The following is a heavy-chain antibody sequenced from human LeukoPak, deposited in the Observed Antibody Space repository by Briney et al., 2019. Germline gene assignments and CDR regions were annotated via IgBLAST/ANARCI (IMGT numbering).Heavy chain of an antibody. CDR1: GGSISSYY. D-gene: IGHD4-17*01. CDR3: ARDDGDYGSDY. Sequence: PSETLSLTCSVSGGSISSYYWSWIRQPPGKGLEWIGYIYYSGSTNYNPSLKSRVTISVDTSKNQFSLKLSSVTAADTAVYYCARDDGDYGSDYWGQGTLVTVSS. V-gene: IGHV4-59*01. J-gene: IGHJ4*02. CDR2: IYYSGST.